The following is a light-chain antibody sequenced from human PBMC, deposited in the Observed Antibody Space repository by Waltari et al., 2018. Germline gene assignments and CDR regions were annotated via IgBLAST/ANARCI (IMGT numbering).Light chain of an antibody. CDR2: AAS. CDR1: QSISSY. CDR3: QQSYSTPYT. J-gene: IGKJ2*01. Sequence: DIQVTQSPSPLSPSVGDRVTSTCRASQSISSYLNWYQQKPGKAPKLLIFAASSLESGVPSRFSGSGSGTDFTLTISSLQPEDFATYYCQQSYSTPYTFGQGTKLEIE. V-gene: IGKV1-39*01.